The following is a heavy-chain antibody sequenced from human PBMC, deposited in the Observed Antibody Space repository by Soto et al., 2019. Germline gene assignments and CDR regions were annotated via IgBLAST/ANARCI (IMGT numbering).Heavy chain of an antibody. J-gene: IGHJ4*02. CDR2: INPNSGGT. CDR3: ARGEALAYCGGDCYFFDY. V-gene: IGHV1-2*04. CDR1: VYTFTGYY. D-gene: IGHD2-21*02. Sequence: VKVSFKASVYTFTGYYMHWVRQAPGQGLEWMGWINPNSGGTNYAQKFQGWVTMTRDTSISTAYMELSRLRSDDTAVYYCARGEALAYCGGDCYFFDYWGQGTMVTV.